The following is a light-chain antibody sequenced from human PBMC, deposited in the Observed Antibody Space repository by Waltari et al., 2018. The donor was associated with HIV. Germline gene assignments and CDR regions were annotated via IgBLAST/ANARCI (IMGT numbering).Light chain of an antibody. CDR1: SSNIGAGYD. V-gene: IGLV1-40*01. Sequence: QSVLTQPPSVSGAPGQRVTISCTGSSSNIGAGYDVHWYQQPPGTAPQLLSYGNRSRPTAFPERFTGAKAGTSASMAITGLQAEDEADYYCQSYDSSLSGVVFGGGTRLTVL. CDR2: GNR. CDR3: QSYDSSLSGVV. J-gene: IGLJ2*01.